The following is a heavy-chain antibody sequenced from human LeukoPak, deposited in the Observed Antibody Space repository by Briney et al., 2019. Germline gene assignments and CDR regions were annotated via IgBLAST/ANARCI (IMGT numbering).Heavy chain of an antibody. CDR3: ARDRSSSDY. J-gene: IGHJ4*02. V-gene: IGHV1-18*01. Sequence: GASVKVSCTASGYTFTNYDISWVRQAPGQGLEWMGWISAYTGNTNYAQKLQDRVSMTTDTSTSTAYMELRSLRSDDTAVYYCARDRSSSDYWGQGTLVTVSS. D-gene: IGHD6-6*01. CDR2: ISAYTGNT. CDR1: GYTFTNYD.